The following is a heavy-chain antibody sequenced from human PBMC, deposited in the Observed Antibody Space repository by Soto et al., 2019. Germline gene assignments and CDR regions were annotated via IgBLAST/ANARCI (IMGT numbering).Heavy chain of an antibody. CDR1: GYTFTSYD. J-gene: IGHJ6*02. Sequence: GASVKVSCKASGYTFTSYDINWVRQATGQGLEWMGWMNPNSGNTGYAQKFQGRVTMTRNTSISTAYMELSSLRSEDTAVYYCARGLAAGVYYGMDVWGQGTTVTVSS. CDR3: ARGLAAGVYYGMDV. D-gene: IGHD6-13*01. CDR2: MNPNSGNT. V-gene: IGHV1-8*01.